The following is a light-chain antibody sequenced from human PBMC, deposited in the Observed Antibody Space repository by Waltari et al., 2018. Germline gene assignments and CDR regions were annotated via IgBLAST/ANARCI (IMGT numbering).Light chain of an antibody. CDR1: QNVKIN. J-gene: IGKJ5*01. CDR2: GAS. CDR3: QQYDNWPPIT. V-gene: IGKV3-15*01. Sequence: EIVMTQSPATLSVSPGERATLSCRTSQNVKINLAWYQQKPGQAARHLIYGASTRATGIPDRFSGSGSGTEFTLTISSVQSEDFAVYYCQQYDNWPPITFGQGTRLEIK.